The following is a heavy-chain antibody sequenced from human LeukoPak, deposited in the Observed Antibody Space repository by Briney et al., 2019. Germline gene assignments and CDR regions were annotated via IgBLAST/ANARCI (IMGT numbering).Heavy chain of an antibody. J-gene: IGHJ1*01. D-gene: IGHD2-2*01. CDR2: INHSGST. V-gene: IGHV4-34*01. CDR1: GGSFSGYY. Sequence: SETLSLTCAVYGGSFSGYYWSWIRQPPGKGLEWIGEINHSGSTNYNPSLKSRVTISVDTSKNQFPLKLSSVTAADTAVYYCTTHCSSTSCYERAYFQHWGQGTLVTVSS. CDR3: TTHCSSTSCYERAYFQH.